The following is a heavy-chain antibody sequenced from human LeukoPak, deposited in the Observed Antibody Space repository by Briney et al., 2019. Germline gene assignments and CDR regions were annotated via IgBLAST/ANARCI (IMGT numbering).Heavy chain of an antibody. CDR2: INSDGSST. D-gene: IGHD2-15*01. Sequence: GGSLRLSCAASGFTFNSYWMHWVRQAPGQGLVWVSRINSDGSSTSYADSVKGRFTISRDKAKNTLYLQMNSLRAEDTAVYYCARSVAVVTATFGYWDQGTLVTVSS. CDR1: GFTFNSYW. J-gene: IGHJ4*02. V-gene: IGHV3-74*01. CDR3: ARSVAVVTATFGY.